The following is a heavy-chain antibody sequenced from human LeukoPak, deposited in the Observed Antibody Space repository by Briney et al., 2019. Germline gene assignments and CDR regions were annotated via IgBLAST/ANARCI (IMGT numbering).Heavy chain of an antibody. V-gene: IGHV1-18*01. Sequence: ASVKVSCKASGYTFTSYGISWVRQAPGQGLERMGWISAYNGNTNYAQKLQGRVTMTTDTSTSTAYMELRSLRSDDTAVYYCARDALTVGANPPGWFDPWGQGTLVTVSS. CDR1: GYTFTSYG. D-gene: IGHD1-26*01. CDR2: ISAYNGNT. J-gene: IGHJ5*02. CDR3: ARDALTVGANPPGWFDP.